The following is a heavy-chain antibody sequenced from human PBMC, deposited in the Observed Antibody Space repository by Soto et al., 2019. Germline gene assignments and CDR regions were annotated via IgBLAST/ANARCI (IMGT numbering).Heavy chain of an antibody. CDR1: GYTFSKFG. J-gene: IGHJ5*02. CDR3: AISSFRTDNPDA. Sequence: QVQLVQSGGEVKKPGASVKVSCKTSGYTFSKFGISWARQVPGQGLEWVGWITPYDGSTNFAQKLQGRVSLTLDTAADTAYLELRSLESDDTAVYYCAISSFRTDNPDAWGQGTLVTVSS. V-gene: IGHV1-18*01. D-gene: IGHD3-16*02. CDR2: ITPYDGST.